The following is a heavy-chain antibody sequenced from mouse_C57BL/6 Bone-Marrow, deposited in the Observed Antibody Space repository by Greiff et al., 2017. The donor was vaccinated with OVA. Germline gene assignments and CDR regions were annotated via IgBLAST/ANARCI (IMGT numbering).Heavy chain of an antibody. CDR1: GYTFTSYW. Sequence: QVQLQQPGAELVMPGASVKLSCKASGYTFTSYWMHWVKQRPGQGLEWIGEIDPSDSYTNYNQKFTGKSTLTVDKSSSTAYMQLSSLTSEDSAVYYCAREDLFDWYFDVWGTGTTVTVSS. CDR2: IDPSDSYT. CDR3: AREDLFDWYFDV. V-gene: IGHV1-69*01. J-gene: IGHJ1*03.